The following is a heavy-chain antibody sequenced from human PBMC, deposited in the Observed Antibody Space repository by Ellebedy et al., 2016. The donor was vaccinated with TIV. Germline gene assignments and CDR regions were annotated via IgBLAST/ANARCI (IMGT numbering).Heavy chain of an antibody. Sequence: PGGSLRLSCAASGFTFSSYGMHWVRQAPGKGLEWVANIKQDGSEEYYVDSVKGRFTISRDNAKKSVYLQMNSLRSEDTAVYYCARGTGGSQFDLDPYWGQGTLVTVSS. V-gene: IGHV3-7*01. CDR1: GFTFSSYG. CDR3: ARGTGGSQFDLDPY. J-gene: IGHJ4*02. D-gene: IGHD3-10*01. CDR2: IKQDGSEE.